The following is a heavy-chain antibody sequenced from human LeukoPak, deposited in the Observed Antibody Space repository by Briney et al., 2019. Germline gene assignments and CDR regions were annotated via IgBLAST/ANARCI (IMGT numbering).Heavy chain of an antibody. D-gene: IGHD2-21*02. J-gene: IGHJ4*02. CDR2: INPNSGGT. CDR3: ARGQSPMVTARRKLTTYYFDY. V-gene: IGHV1-2*02. Sequence: ASVKVSCKASGYTFTGYYMHWVRQAPGQGLEWMGWINPNSGGTNYAQKFQGRVTMTRDTSISTAYMELSRLSSVTAADTAVYYCARGQSPMVTARRKLTTYYFDYWGQGTLVTVSS. CDR1: GYTFTGYY.